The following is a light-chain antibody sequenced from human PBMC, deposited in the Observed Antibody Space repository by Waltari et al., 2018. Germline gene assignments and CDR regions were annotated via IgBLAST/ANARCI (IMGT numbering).Light chain of an antibody. J-gene: IGKJ4*01. Sequence: IVLTQSPGTLSLSPGERATLSCRASQSVSSSYLAWYQQKPGQAPRLLIYGASSRATGIPDRFSGSGSGTDVTLTISRLEPEDFAVYYCQQSKTFGGGTKVEIK. CDR2: GAS. CDR3: QQSKT. V-gene: IGKV3-20*01. CDR1: QSVSSSY.